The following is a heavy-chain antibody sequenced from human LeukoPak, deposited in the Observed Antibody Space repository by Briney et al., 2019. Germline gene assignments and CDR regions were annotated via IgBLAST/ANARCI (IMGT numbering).Heavy chain of an antibody. CDR3: ARDRMEMKYFDL. CDR1: GFTFSNAW. V-gene: IGHV3-23*01. CDR2: ISGSGGST. D-gene: IGHD1-1*01. J-gene: IGHJ2*01. Sequence: GGSLRLSCAASGFTFSNAWMSWVRQAPGKGLEWVSAISGSGGSTYYADSVKGRFTFSRDNSKNTLYLQMNSLRAEDTAVYYCARDRMEMKYFDLWGRGTLVTVSS.